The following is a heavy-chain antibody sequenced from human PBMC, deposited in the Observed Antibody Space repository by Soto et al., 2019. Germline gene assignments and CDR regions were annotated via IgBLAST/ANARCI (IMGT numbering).Heavy chain of an antibody. J-gene: IGHJ6*02. V-gene: IGHV1-18*01. CDR3: AREGPLRYCSGGSCYSGLYVLAV. Sequence: ASVKVSCKASGYTFASYGISWVRQAPGQGLEWMGWISAYNGNTNYAQKLQGRVTMTTDTSTSTAYMELRSLRSDDTAVYYCAREGPLRYCSGGSCYSGLYVLAVCGQGTTVTVSS. CDR1: GYTFASYG. D-gene: IGHD2-15*01. CDR2: ISAYNGNT.